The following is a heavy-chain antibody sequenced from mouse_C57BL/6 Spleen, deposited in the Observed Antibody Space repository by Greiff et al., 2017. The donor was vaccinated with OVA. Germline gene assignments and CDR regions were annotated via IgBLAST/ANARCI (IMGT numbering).Heavy chain of an antibody. Sequence: DVMLVESEGGLVQPGSSMKLSCTASGFTFSDYYMAWVRQVPEKGLEWVANINYDGSSTYYLDSLKSRFIISRDNAKNILYLQMSSLKSEDTATYYCARAFYYGSRDYAMDYWGQGTSVTVSS. V-gene: IGHV5-16*01. CDR1: GFTFSDYY. D-gene: IGHD1-1*01. J-gene: IGHJ4*01. CDR2: INYDGSST. CDR3: ARAFYYGSRDYAMDY.